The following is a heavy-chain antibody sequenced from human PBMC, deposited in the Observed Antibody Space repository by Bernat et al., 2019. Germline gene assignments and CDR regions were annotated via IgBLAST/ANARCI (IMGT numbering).Heavy chain of an antibody. D-gene: IGHD4-17*01. CDR1: GFTFSSYS. Sequence: EVQLVESGGGLVQPGGSLRLSCAASGFTFSSYSMNWVRQAPGKGLEWVSYISSSSSTIYYADSLKGRFTSTRGNAKNSVYLQMNSLRDEDTDVYYCARVVLTVTNPFDYWGQGTLVTVSS. CDR2: ISSSSSTI. V-gene: IGHV3-48*02. J-gene: IGHJ4*02. CDR3: ARVVLTVTNPFDY.